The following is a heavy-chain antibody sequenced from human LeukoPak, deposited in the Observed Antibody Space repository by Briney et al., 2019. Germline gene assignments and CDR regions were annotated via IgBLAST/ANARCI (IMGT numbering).Heavy chain of an antibody. CDR1: SGSFSGYC. D-gene: IGHD3-16*01. CDR3: ARGRALVD. Sequence: PSETLSLTCAVYSGSFSGYCWNWIRQSPGKGLEWIGEINHSGGTNYNPSLKSRVTISLDTSKNQFSLKLSSVTAADTAVYYCARGRALVDWGRGTLVTVSA. V-gene: IGHV4-34*01. J-gene: IGHJ2*01. CDR2: INHSGGT.